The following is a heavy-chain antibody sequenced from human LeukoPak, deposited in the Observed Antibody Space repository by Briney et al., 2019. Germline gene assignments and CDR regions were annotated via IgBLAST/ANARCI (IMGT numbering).Heavy chain of an antibody. CDR2: IYTSGST. Sequence: KPSETLSLTCTVSGGSISSYYWSWLRQPARKGLEWIGRIYTSGSTNYNPSLKSRVTMSVDTSKNQFSLKLSSVTAADTAVYYCAREGIIPAVAGHADWTFDYWGQGTLVTVSS. CDR1: GGSISSYY. D-gene: IGHD6-19*01. V-gene: IGHV4-4*07. CDR3: AREGIIPAVAGHADWTFDY. J-gene: IGHJ4*02.